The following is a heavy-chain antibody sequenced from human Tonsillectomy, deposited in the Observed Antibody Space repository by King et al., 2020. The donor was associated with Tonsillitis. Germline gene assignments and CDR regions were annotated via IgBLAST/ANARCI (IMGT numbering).Heavy chain of an antibody. Sequence: ITLKESGPTLVKPTETLTLTCTFSGFSLSTDTVAVGWIRQPPGKALEWLAHIYWDENKEYSPSLKSRLTITKDTSKNQVVLTMTEMDPVDTATYYCAHEPRYNSDYSGPHFDYWGQGTLVTVSS. CDR1: GFSLSTDTVA. CDR3: AHEPRYNSDYSGPHFDY. V-gene: IGHV2-5*02. CDR2: IYWDENK. J-gene: IGHJ4*02. D-gene: IGHD3-22*01.